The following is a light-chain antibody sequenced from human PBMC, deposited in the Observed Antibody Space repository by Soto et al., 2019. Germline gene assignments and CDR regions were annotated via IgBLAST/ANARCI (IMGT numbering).Light chain of an antibody. Sequence: DIVMTQSPLSLPVTPGEPASISCRSSQSLLHSNGYNYLDWYLQKPGQSPQLLIYLGSNRAPGVPDRFSGSGSGTDFTLKISRVEAEDVGVYYCMQALQTPWTFDQGTKVEIK. CDR3: MQALQTPWT. CDR2: LGS. V-gene: IGKV2-28*01. J-gene: IGKJ1*01. CDR1: QSLLHSNGYNY.